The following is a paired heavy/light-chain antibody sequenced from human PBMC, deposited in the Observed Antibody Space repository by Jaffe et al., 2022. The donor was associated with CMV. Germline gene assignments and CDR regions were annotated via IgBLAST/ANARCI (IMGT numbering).Heavy chain of an antibody. J-gene: IGHJ3*02. CDR2: SRNKFHSYTT. D-gene: IGHD2-2*01. CDR3: ARGAMCTRSSCPDPFDI. V-gene: IGHV3-72*01. Sequence: EVLLVESGGGLAQPGGSLRLSCVASGFSFSDHYMDWVRQAPGKGLEWVGRSRNKFHSYTTEYAASVRGRFTVSRDDSKNSLYLQMNTLKTEDTAVYYCARGAMCTRSSCPDPFDIWGQGTMVTVSS. CDR1: GFSFSDHY.
Light chain of an antibody. V-gene: IGKV1-5*03. J-gene: IGKJ4*01. CDR3: QQYDSYPLT. CDR1: QSISNW. Sequence: DIQMTQSPSTLSASVGDRVTITCRASQSISNWLAWYQQKPGKAPNLLIYKASTLESGVPSRFSGSGSGTEFTLTINSLQSYDSATYYCQQYDSYPLTFGGGTKVAI. CDR2: KAS.